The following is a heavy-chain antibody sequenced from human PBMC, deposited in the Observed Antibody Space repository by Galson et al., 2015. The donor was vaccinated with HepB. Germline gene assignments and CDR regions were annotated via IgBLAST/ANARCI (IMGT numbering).Heavy chain of an antibody. CDR2: IDPSDSYT. J-gene: IGHJ6*02. Sequence: QSGAEVKKPGESLRISCKGSGYSFTSYWISWVRQMPGKGLEWMGRIDPSDSYTNYSPSFQGHVTISADKSISTAYLQWSSLKASDTAMYYCARQGYTAMVLGSMDAWGQGTTVTVSS. D-gene: IGHD5-18*01. V-gene: IGHV5-10-1*01. CDR1: GYSFTSYW. CDR3: ARQGYTAMVLGSMDA.